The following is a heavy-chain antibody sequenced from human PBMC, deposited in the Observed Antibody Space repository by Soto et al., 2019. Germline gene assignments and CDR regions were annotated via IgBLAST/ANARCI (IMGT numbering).Heavy chain of an antibody. CDR2: INHSGST. Sequence: QVQLQQWGAGLLKPSETLSLTCAVYGGSFSGYYWSWIRQPPGKGLEWIGEINHSGSTNYNPSLKSRVTISVDTSKNQFSLKLSSVTAADTAVYYCARAGSGSGFDPWGQGTLVTVSS. CDR3: ARAGSGSGFDP. D-gene: IGHD6-19*01. J-gene: IGHJ5*02. V-gene: IGHV4-34*01. CDR1: GGSFSGYY.